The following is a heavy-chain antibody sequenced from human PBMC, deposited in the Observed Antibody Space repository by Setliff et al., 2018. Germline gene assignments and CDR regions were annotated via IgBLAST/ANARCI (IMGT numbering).Heavy chain of an antibody. D-gene: IGHD5-18*01. CDR2: ISSSSSYI. V-gene: IGHV3-21*01. J-gene: IGHJ4*02. Sequence: GGSLRLSCAASGFTFSSYSMNWVRQAPGKGLEWVSFISSSSSYIYYADSVKGRFTISRDNAKNSLYLQMNSLRAEDTAVYYCARDLEVDTAMAAIFDYWGQGTLVTVSS. CDR1: GFTFSSYS. CDR3: ARDLEVDTAMAAIFDY.